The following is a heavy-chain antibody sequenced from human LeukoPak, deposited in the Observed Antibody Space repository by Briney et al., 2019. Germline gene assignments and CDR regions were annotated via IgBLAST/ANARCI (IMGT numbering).Heavy chain of an antibody. V-gene: IGHV3-23*01. D-gene: IGHD2-21*02. CDR1: GFSFNTYG. Sequence: GGSLRLSCAASGFSFNTYGMNWVRQAPGKGLEWVSSITRSGDSTYYADSVKGRFTITRDNSKNTVYLQMNSLRAEDTAIYYCAKNRVVVTAILDHWGQGALVTVSS. CDR3: AKNRVVVTAILDH. J-gene: IGHJ4*02. CDR2: ITRSGDST.